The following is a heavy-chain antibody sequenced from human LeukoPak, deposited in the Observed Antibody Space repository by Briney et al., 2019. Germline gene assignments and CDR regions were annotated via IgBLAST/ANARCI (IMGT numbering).Heavy chain of an antibody. J-gene: IGHJ5*02. V-gene: IGHV4-59*08. CDR3: ARQVVVVVAATAKNWFDP. Sequence: PSETLSFTCTVSGGSISSYYWSWIRQPPGKGLEWIGYIYYIGSTNYNPSLKSRVTMSVDTSKNQFSLKLSSVTAADTAVYYCARQVVVVVAATAKNWFDPWGQGTLVTVSS. CDR2: IYYIGST. D-gene: IGHD2-15*01. CDR1: GGSISSYY.